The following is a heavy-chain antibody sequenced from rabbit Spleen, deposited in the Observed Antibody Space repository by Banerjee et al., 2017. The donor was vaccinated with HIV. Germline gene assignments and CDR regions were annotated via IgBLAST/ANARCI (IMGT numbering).Heavy chain of an antibody. CDR2: IDVGNSIT. J-gene: IGHJ4*01. CDR1: GFDLSSYYY. Sequence: QSVEESGGDLVKPGGTLTLTCTASGFDLSSYYYMCWVRQAPGKGLEWIGCIDVGNSITYYASWAKGRFTISKTSSTTVTLQMTSLTAADTATYFCAREYYTYGYGGDSSLWGPGTLVTVS. CDR3: AREYYTYGYGGDSSL. V-gene: IGHV1S40*01. D-gene: IGHD6-1*01.